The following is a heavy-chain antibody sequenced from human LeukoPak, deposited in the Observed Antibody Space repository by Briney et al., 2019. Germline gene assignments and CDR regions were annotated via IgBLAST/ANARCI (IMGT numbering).Heavy chain of an antibody. CDR1: GYTFTGYY. V-gene: IGHV1-2*02. Sequence: ASVKVSCKASGYTFTGYYMHWVRQAPGQGLEWMGWISPNSGGTNYAQKFQGRVTMTRDTSISTAYMELSRLRSDDTAVYYCARDPPIVVVPAAYGDYWGQGTLVTVSS. CDR3: ARDPPIVVVPAAYGDY. CDR2: ISPNSGGT. D-gene: IGHD2-2*01. J-gene: IGHJ4*02.